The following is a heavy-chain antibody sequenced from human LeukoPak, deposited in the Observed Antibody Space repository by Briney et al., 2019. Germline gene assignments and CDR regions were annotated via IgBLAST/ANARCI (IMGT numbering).Heavy chain of an antibody. D-gene: IGHD3-16*01. CDR3: TTDSPHSDSYGGRFDP. CDR1: GFTFSDAW. J-gene: IGHJ5*02. CDR2: SQRRGDGGTA. Sequence: AGGSLRLSCTASGFTFSDAWMTWVRQAPGKGLEWVGRSQRRGDGGTADYATPVKGRFSISRDDSKNTLFLQMNSLKTEDTAVYYCTTDSPHSDSYGGRFDPWGQGTLVTVSS. V-gene: IGHV3-15*01.